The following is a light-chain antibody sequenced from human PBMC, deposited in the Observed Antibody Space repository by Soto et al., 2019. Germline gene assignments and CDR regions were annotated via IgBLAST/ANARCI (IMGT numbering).Light chain of an antibody. Sequence: QSVLTQAPAASGPPGRSGACACTGASGDGGGYNYVSWYQLHPGKAPNVMIYEVSKRPSGVPSRFSGSKSANTASLTISGLQADDEADYCGCPYGGSITYVFGTGTKATGL. V-gene: IGLV2-8*01. CDR1: SGDGGGYNY. CDR2: EVS. CDR3: CPYGGSITYV. J-gene: IGLJ1*01.